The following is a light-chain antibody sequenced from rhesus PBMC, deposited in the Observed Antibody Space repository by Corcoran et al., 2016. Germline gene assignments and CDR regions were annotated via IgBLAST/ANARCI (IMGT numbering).Light chain of an antibody. CDR1: QRLLDSADGHTY. V-gene: IGKV2S20*01. CDR3: MQGIEYPFT. CDR2: GVS. J-gene: IGKJ3*01. Sequence: DIVMTQTPLSLPVTPGAPASISCRSSQRLLDSADGHTYLDWYLQKPGQSPQLLIYGVSNRASGVPDRVRGRGSETDFTLKSSRVEAEDVGVYYCMQGIEYPFTFGPGTKLDIK.